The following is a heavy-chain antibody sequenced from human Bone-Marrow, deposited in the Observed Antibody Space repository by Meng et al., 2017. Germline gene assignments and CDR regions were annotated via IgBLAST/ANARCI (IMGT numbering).Heavy chain of an antibody. D-gene: IGHD6-13*01. V-gene: IGHV4-34*01. Sequence: SETLSLTCVVSGGSFSDYYWSWIRQPPGKGLEWIGEINHSGSTNYNPSLESRATISVDTSQNNLSLKLSSVTAADTAMYYCARDEDISAAGKLFGDYWGQGTLVTVSS. CDR2: INHSGST. J-gene: IGHJ4*02. CDR1: GGSFSDYY. CDR3: ARDEDISAAGKLFGDY.